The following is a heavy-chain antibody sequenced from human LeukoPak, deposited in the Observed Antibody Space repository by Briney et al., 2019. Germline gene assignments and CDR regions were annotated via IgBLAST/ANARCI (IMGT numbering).Heavy chain of an antibody. CDR3: AKDSTVTYDY. D-gene: IGHD4-17*01. Sequence: PGGSLRLSCAASGFTFSSYAMSWVRQAPGKGLEWVSAISGSGGSTYYADSVKGRFTLSRDNSKHTLYLQINSRRAEDTAVYYWAKDSTVTYDYWGQGALVAVSS. CDR2: ISGSGGST. J-gene: IGHJ4*02. V-gene: IGHV3-23*01. CDR1: GFTFSSYA.